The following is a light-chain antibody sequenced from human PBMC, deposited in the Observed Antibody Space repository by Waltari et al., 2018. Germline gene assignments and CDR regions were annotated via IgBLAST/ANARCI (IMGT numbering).Light chain of an antibody. V-gene: IGLV2-14*01. CDR3: SSRTGSSTLYV. CDR2: EVH. CDR1: SSDVGGYNY. Sequence: QSALTQPASVSGSPGQSITISCTGTSSDVGGYNYVSWYQQHPGKAPELRIYEVHNRPSGVTNRFSGSKSGNPASLTISGLQAEDEADYYCSSRTGSSTLYVFGTGTKVTVL. J-gene: IGLJ1*01.